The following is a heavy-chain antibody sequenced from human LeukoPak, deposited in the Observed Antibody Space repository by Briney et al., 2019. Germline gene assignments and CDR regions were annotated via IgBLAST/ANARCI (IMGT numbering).Heavy chain of an antibody. CDR3: ARVLIDSSGPLRARARDYYYGMDV. J-gene: IGHJ6*02. CDR2: INPSGGST. V-gene: IGHV1-46*01. Sequence: ASVKVSCKASGYTFTSYYMHWVRQAPGQGLEWMGIINPSGGSTSYAQKFQGRVTMTRDTSTSTVYMELSSLRSEDTAVYYCARVLIDSSGPLRARARDYYYGMDVWGQGTTVTVSS. CDR1: GYTFTSYY. D-gene: IGHD3-22*01.